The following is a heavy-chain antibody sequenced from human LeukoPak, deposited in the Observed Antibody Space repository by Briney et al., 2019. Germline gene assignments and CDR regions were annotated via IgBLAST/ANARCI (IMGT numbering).Heavy chain of an antibody. CDR3: AKTAGTPTNWFDP. CDR1: GYTFTGYY. CDR2: VNPNSGGT. V-gene: IGHV1-2*02. Sequence: GASVKVSCKASGYTFTGYYMHWVRQAPGQGLEWMGWVNPNSGGTNYAQKFQGRVTMTRDTSISTAYMELSRLRSDDTAVYYCAKTAGTPTNWFDPWGQGTLVTVSS. J-gene: IGHJ5*02.